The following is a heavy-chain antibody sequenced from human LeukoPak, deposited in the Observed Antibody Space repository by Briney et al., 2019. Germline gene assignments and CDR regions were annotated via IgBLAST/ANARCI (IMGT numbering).Heavy chain of an antibody. CDR3: SRLTWGSCEAL. Sequence: SETLTLTCTASGGSFSSYYRSWIRQPPGKGLEWVGYIYYSGTTNYNPSLKSRRSISFDTSKKQFFLKLSSMTAADAAVYYYSRLTWGSCEALWGQGTLVTVSS. CDR2: IYYSGTT. D-gene: IGHD3-16*01. J-gene: IGHJ4*02. CDR1: GGSFSSYY. V-gene: IGHV4-59*01.